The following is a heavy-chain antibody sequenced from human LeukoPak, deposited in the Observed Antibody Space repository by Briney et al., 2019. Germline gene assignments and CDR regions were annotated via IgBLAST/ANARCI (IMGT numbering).Heavy chain of an antibody. D-gene: IGHD3-10*01. Sequence: SETLSLISAVYGGSFCGYYSRWICQPPRKGLEWIGEINHSGSTNYNPSLKIRVIISVDTCKNQFSLKLSSVTAADPGVYYCARGLRYGAGRINWFVPWGEGTLVTVSS. CDR2: INHSGST. V-gene: IGHV4-34*01. CDR3: ARGLRYGAGRINWFVP. J-gene: IGHJ5*02. CDR1: GGSFCGYY.